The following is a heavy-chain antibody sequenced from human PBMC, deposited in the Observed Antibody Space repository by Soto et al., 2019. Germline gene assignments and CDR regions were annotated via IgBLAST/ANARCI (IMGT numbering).Heavy chain of an antibody. CDR1: GFTFSSYS. V-gene: IGHV3-48*02. J-gene: IGHJ4*02. Sequence: EVQLVESGGGLVQPGGSLRVSCVASGFTFSSYSMNWVRQAPGKGLEWVSYISSSSRTIYYADAVKGRFTISRDNAKNSLYLQMNRLRDEDTDVYYCARDNWGSLVWGQGTLVTVSS. CDR2: ISSSSRTI. CDR3: ARDNWGSLV. D-gene: IGHD7-27*01.